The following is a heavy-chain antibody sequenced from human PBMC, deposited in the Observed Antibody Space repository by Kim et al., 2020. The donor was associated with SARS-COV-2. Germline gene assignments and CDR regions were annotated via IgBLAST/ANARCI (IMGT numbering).Heavy chain of an antibody. V-gene: IGHV3-23*01. CDR2: GYIR. J-gene: IGHJ6*02. Sequence: GYIRYYADSVKGRFNISRDKSKSTLYLQMSGLGVEDTAVYYCAKRDLDVWGQGTTVTVSS. CDR3: AKRDLDV.